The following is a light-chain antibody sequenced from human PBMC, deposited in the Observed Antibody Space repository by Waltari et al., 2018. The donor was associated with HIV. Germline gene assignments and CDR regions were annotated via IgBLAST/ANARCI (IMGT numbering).Light chain of an antibody. J-gene: IGLJ2*01. CDR1: NSAIGSYDY. V-gene: IGLV2-8*01. Sequence: QSALTQPPSASGSPGQSVTLPCTGTNSAIGSYDYVFWYQLHPGTPPKLVISEVTKRPSGVSDRFSGSKSANTAFLTVSGLQAEDEADYYCSSFADRDGFYVLFGGGTRLTVL. CDR3: SSFADRDGFYVL. CDR2: EVT.